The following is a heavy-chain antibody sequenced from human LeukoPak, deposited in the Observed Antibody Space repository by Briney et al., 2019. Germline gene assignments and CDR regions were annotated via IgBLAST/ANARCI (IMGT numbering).Heavy chain of an antibody. V-gene: IGHV3-7*01. Sequence: GGSLRLSCAASGFTFSNAWMSWVRQAPGKGLEWVANIKQDGSEKYYVDSVKGRFTISRDNAKNSLYLQMNSLRAKDTAVYYCARDSFWGVRSPYYFDYWGQGTLVTVSS. J-gene: IGHJ4*02. CDR2: IKQDGSEK. D-gene: IGHD3-16*01. CDR3: ARDSFWGVRSPYYFDY. CDR1: GFTFSNAW.